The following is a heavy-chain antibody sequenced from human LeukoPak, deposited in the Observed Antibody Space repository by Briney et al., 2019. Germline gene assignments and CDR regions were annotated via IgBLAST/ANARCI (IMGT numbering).Heavy chain of an antibody. CDR2: IYYSGST. Sequence: SETLSLTCTVSGGSISSYYWSWIRQPPGKGLEWIGYIYYSGSTNYNPSLKSRVTISVDTSKNQFSLKLSSVTAADTAVYYCARDRYYYDSSGNYAFDIWGQGTMVTVSS. D-gene: IGHD3-22*01. V-gene: IGHV4-59*01. J-gene: IGHJ3*02. CDR3: ARDRYYYDSSGNYAFDI. CDR1: GGSISSYY.